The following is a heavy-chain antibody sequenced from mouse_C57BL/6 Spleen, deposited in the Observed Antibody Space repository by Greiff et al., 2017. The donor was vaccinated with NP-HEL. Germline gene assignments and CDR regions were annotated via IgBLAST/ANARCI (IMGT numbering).Heavy chain of an antibody. Sequence: EVQLVESGGGLVKPGGSLKLSCAASGFTFSSYAMSWVRQTPEKRLEWVATISDGGSYTYYPDNVKGRFTISRDNAKNNLYLQMSHLKSEDTAMYYCAREKRYGSSYGYFDVWGTGTTVTVSS. J-gene: IGHJ1*03. CDR3: AREKRYGSSYGYFDV. CDR2: ISDGGSYT. D-gene: IGHD1-1*01. V-gene: IGHV5-4*01. CDR1: GFTFSSYA.